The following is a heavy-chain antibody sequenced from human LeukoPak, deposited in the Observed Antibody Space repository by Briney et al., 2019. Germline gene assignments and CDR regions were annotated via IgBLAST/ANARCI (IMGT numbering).Heavy chain of an antibody. CDR2: ITSSGGFI. CDR1: GFTFSSYS. D-gene: IGHD1-26*01. Sequence: GGSLGLSCAASGFTFSSYSMNWVRQAPGKGLEWVSSITSSGGFIYYADSVKGRFTISRDNAKNSPYLQMNSLRAEDTAVYYCARDLIMGATNYWGQGTLVTVSS. J-gene: IGHJ4*02. CDR3: ARDLIMGATNY. V-gene: IGHV3-21*01.